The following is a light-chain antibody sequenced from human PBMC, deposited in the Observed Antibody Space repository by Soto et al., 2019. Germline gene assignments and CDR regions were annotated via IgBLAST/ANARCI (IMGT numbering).Light chain of an antibody. V-gene: IGKV1-9*01. CDR1: LDIRSY. Sequence: DIQLTQSPSFLSASVGDRVAITCLASLDIRSYLAWYQQKPGRAPKLLIYAASTLQSGVPSRFSGSGSGTEFTLRISSLQPEDFASYYCQQLDRYPFTFGGGTKVEIK. CDR2: AAS. CDR3: QQLDRYPFT. J-gene: IGKJ4*01.